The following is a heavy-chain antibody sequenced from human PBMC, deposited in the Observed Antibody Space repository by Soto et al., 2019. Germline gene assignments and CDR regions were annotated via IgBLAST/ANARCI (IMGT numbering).Heavy chain of an antibody. Sequence: GESLKISCKGSGYSFTSYWIGWVRQMPGKGLEWMGIIYPGDSDTRYSPSFQGQVTISADKSISTAYLQWSSLEASDTAMYYCARQSIAAAGTKGHYYYYYGMDVWGQGTTVTVSS. CDR1: GYSFTSYW. CDR3: ARQSIAAAGTKGHYYYYYGMDV. D-gene: IGHD6-13*01. J-gene: IGHJ6*02. V-gene: IGHV5-51*01. CDR2: IYPGDSDT.